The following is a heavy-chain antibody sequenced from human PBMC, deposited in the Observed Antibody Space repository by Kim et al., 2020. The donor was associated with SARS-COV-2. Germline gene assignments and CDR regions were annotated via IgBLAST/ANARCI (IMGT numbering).Heavy chain of an antibody. V-gene: IGHV3-30*18. CDR2: ISFDGSYK. CDR1: GFTFSSYG. Sequence: GGSLRLSCAASGFTFSSYGMHWVRQAPGKGLEWVAVISFDGSYKYYADSVKGRFTISRGNSRNTSYLQMNSPRAEDTAVYYCAKEAHGFLLKWGQGTLVTVSS. J-gene: IGHJ4*02. CDR3: AKEAHGFLLK.